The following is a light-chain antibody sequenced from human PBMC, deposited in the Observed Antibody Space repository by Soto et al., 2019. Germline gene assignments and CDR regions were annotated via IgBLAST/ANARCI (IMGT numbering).Light chain of an antibody. CDR3: QQYNDWPPIT. V-gene: IGKV3-15*01. CDR1: QSVNSN. CDR2: GAF. J-gene: IGKJ5*01. Sequence: EIVMTQSPATPSLSPGERATLSCRASQSVNSNLAWYQQRPGQAPRLLIYGAFTRATGFPARFSGSGSGTEFTLTINSLQPEDFAVYYCQQYNDWPPITFGQGTRLEIK.